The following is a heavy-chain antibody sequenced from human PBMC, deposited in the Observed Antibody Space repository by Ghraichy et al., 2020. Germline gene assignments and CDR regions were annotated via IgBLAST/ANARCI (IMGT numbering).Heavy chain of an antibody. CDR2: IKQDGREK. V-gene: IGHV3-7*01. CDR3: ARDKVGDRYFDY. J-gene: IGHJ4*01. Sequence: GGSLRLSCAASGFALSSNWMSWVRQAPGKGLEWVANIKQDGREKYYVDSVKGRFTISRDNAKNSVYLEMNSLRAEDTAVYYCARDKVGDRYFDYWGQGILVTVSS. D-gene: IGHD3-9*01. CDR1: GFALSSNW.